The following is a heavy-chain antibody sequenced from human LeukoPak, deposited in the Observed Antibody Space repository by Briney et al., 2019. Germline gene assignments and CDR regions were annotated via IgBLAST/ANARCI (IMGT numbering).Heavy chain of an antibody. Sequence: GGSLRLSCAASGFTFSSYGMHWVRQAPGKGLEWVAVISYDGSNKYYADSVKGRFTIPRDNSKNTLYLQMNSLRAEDTAVYYCAKDLKARGYSYGLYYYYYGMDVWGQGTTVTVSS. CDR3: AKDLKARGYSYGLYYYYYGMDV. CDR2: ISYDGSNK. D-gene: IGHD5-18*01. CDR1: GFTFSSYG. V-gene: IGHV3-30*18. J-gene: IGHJ6*02.